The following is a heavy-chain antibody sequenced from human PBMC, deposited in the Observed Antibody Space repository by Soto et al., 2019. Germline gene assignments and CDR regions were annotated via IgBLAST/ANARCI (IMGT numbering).Heavy chain of an antibody. CDR3: ARQAAYRSGFDY. Sequence: SETLSHTCTVSGSSVSTHYSSWIRQPPGKGLEWVGYIYYDGTARHNPSLKSRVTISLETSRSQFSLRLSSVTAADTAVYYCARQAAYRSGFDYWGQGTLVTVSS. CDR2: IYYDGTA. D-gene: IGHD3-10*01. CDR1: GSSVSTHY. J-gene: IGHJ4*02. V-gene: IGHV4-59*08.